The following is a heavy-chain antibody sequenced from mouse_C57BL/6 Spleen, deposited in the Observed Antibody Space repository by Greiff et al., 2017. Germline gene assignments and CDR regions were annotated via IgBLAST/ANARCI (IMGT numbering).Heavy chain of an antibody. CDR2: ILPGSGST. J-gene: IGHJ2*01. CDR1: GYTFTGYW. D-gene: IGHD3-3*01. Sequence: VQLQESGAELMKPGASVKLSCKATGYTFTGYWIEWVKQRPGHGLEWIGEILPGSGSTNYNAKFKGKATFTADTSSNTAYMQLSSLTTEDTAIYYCAARDYFDYGGQGTTLTVSS. V-gene: IGHV1-9*01. CDR3: AARDYFDY.